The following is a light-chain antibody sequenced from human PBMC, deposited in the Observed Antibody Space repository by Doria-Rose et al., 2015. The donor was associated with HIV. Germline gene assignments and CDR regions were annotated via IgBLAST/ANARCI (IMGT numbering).Light chain of an antibody. CDR3: QHYDDFPYS. CDR2: DAS. V-gene: IGKV1-33*01. Sequence: WYQQKPGKAPRLLIFDASKLETGVPSGFSGSGSGTHFTFTINSLQAEDIATYYCQHYDDFPYSFGQGTKLEL. J-gene: IGKJ2*03.